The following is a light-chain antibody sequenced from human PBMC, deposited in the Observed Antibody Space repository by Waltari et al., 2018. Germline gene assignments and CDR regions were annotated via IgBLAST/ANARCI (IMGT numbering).Light chain of an antibody. Sequence: QSVLTQPPSVSGAPGQRVTISCTGSSSNIGAGYDVPWYQQLPGKAPKLLIYDNSNRPSGVPDRFSASKSGTSASLAINGLQAEDEADYYCQSFDSTLTAYVVFGGGTKLTVL. CDR1: SSNIGAGYD. CDR3: QSFDSTLTAYVV. V-gene: IGLV1-40*01. J-gene: IGLJ2*01. CDR2: DNS.